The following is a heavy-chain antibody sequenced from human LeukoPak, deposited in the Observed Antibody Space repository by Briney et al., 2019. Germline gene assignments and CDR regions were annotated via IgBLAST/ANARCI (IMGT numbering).Heavy chain of an antibody. CDR3: ARRNADGYDGY. J-gene: IGHJ4*02. Sequence: SETLSLTCAVYGGSLSGYCWSWIRQPPGKGLEWIGEINHTGSTNYNPSLKSRVTISVDTSKNQFSLKLSSVTAADTAVYYCARRNADGYDGYWGQGTLVTVSS. CDR1: GGSLSGYC. V-gene: IGHV4-34*01. D-gene: IGHD5-24*01. CDR2: INHTGST.